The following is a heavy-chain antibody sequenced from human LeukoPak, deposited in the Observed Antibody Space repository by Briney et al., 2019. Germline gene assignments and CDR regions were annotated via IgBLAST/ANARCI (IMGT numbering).Heavy chain of an antibody. J-gene: IGHJ4*02. CDR2: ISSSSSYT. CDR1: GFTFSDYY. Sequence: GGSLRLSCAASGFTFSDYYMSWIRQAPGKGLEWVSYISSSSSYTNYADSVKGRFTISRDNSKNTLYLQMNSLRAEDTAVYYCANTDYYDTSALDYWGQGTLVTVSS. CDR3: ANTDYYDTSALDY. D-gene: IGHD3-22*01. V-gene: IGHV3-11*03.